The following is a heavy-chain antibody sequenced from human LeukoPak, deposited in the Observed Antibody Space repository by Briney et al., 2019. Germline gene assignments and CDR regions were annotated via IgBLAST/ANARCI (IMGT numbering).Heavy chain of an antibody. CDR3: SAYPYDSSGYYPYFDY. J-gene: IGHJ4*01. Sequence: ASVKVSCKASGGTFSSYAISWVRQAPGQGLEWMGRIIPILGIANYAQKFQGRVTITADKSTSTAYMELSSLRSEDTAVYYCSAYPYDSSGYYPYFDYWGQEPWSPSPQ. D-gene: IGHD3-22*01. CDR1: GGTFSSYA. V-gene: IGHV1-69*04. CDR2: IIPILGIA.